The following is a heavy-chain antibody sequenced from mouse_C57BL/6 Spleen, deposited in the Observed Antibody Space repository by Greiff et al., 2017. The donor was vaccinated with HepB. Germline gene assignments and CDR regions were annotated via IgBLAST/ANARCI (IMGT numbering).Heavy chain of an antibody. CDR1: GFNIKNTY. Sequence: VQLKESVAELVRPGASVKLSCTASGFNIKNTYMHWVKQRPEQGLEWIGRIDPANGNTKYAPKFQGKATITADTSSNTAYLQLSSLTSEDTAIYYCARDYGSSHWYFDVWGTGTTVTVSS. CDR2: IDPANGNT. J-gene: IGHJ1*03. V-gene: IGHV14-3*01. CDR3: ARDYGSSHWYFDV. D-gene: IGHD1-1*01.